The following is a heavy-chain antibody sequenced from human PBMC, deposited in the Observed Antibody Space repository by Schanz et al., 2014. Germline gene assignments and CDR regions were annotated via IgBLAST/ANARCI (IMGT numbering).Heavy chain of an antibody. CDR3: VRDERVISGVWFDP. CDR1: GFTVNTNY. Sequence: EVQLVESGGGLIQPGGSLRLSCAVSGFTVNTNYMSWVRQAPGKGLEWISSMYINSGSTQYADSVKGRFIISRDSSKNTLFLQMNSLRADDTAVYYCVRDERVISGVWFDPWGQGTLVTVSS. CDR2: MYINSGST. D-gene: IGHD3-16*02. V-gene: IGHV3-53*01. J-gene: IGHJ5*02.